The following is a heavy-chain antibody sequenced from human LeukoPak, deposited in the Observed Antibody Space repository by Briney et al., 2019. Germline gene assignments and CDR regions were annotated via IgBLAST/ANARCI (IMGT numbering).Heavy chain of an antibody. CDR1: GGSISIYY. J-gene: IGHJ6*02. D-gene: IGHD1-26*01. CDR2: FYNSGNT. V-gene: IGHV4-59*12. Sequence: PSETLSLTCTVSGGSISIYYWSWIWQPPGKGLEWIGYFYNSGNTNYNPSLKSRVTISVDTSKNQFSLKLSSVTAADTAVYYCATLARSGSYYYYYGMDVWGQGTTVTVSS. CDR3: ATLARSGSYYYYYGMDV.